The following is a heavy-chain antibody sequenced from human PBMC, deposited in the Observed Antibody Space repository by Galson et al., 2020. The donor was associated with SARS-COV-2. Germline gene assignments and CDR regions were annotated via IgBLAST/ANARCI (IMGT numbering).Heavy chain of an antibody. D-gene: IGHD1-1*01. J-gene: IGHJ4*02. CDR3: AREGDLDHFDY. CDR1: GFTFSSYA. V-gene: IGHV3-30*01. CDR2: ISYDGSNK. Sequence: GGSLRLSCAASGFTFSSYAMHWVRQAPGKGLEWVAVISYDGSNKYYADSVKGRFTISRDNSKNTLYLQMNSLRAEDTAVYYCAREGDLDHFDYWGQGTLVTVSS.